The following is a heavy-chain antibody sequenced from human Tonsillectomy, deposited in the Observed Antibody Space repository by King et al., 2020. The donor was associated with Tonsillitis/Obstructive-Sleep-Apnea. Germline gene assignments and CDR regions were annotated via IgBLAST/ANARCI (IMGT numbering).Heavy chain of an antibody. CDR2: IYSGGST. D-gene: IGHD5-18*01. CDR3: ARGFSYDPIDY. CDR1: GFTVSSKY. Sequence: VQLVESGGGLVQPGGSLRLSCAASGFTVSSKYMTWVRQAPGKGLEWVSVIYSGGSTYYADSVKGRFGISRDNSKNTLYLQMNSLRAEDTAVYYCARGFSYDPIDYWGQGTLVTVSS. V-gene: IGHV3-66*01. J-gene: IGHJ4*02.